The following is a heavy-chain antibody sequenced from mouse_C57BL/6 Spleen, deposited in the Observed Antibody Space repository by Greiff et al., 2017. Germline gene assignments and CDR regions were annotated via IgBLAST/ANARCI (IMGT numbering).Heavy chain of an antibody. CDR2: ISSGSSTI. CDR1: GFTFSDYG. J-gene: IGHJ2*01. Sequence: EVQLVESGGGLVKPGGSLKLSCAASGFTFSDYGMHWVRQAPEKGLEWVAYISSGSSTIYYADTVKGRFTIPRDNAKNTLFLQMTSLRSEDTAMYYCARPFYYGNSGYFDYWGKGTTLTVSS. D-gene: IGHD2-1*01. V-gene: IGHV5-17*01. CDR3: ARPFYYGNSGYFDY.